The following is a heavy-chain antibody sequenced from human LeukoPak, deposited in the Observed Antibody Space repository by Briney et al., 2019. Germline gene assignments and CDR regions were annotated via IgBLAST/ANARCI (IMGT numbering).Heavy chain of an antibody. CDR1: GGTFSSYA. V-gene: IGHV1-69*13. D-gene: IGHD6-13*01. CDR3: ARESTAGSSWLYY. J-gene: IGHJ4*02. Sequence: ASVKVSCKASGGTFSSYAISWVRQAPGQGLEWMGGIIPIFGTANYAQKFQGRVTITADESTSTAYMELSSLRSEDTAAYYCARESTAGSSWLYYWGQGTLVTVSS. CDR2: IIPIFGTA.